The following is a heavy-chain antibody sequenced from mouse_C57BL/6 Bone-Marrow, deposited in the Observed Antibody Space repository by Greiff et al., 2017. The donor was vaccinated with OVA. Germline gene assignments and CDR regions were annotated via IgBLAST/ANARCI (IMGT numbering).Heavy chain of an antibody. CDR3: ERDYYGSSYVGYYFDY. J-gene: IGHJ2*01. D-gene: IGHD1-1*01. CDR1: GYTFTDYY. CDR2: IGPGSGST. V-gene: IGHV1-77*01. Sequence: VQLQQSGAELVKPGASVKISCKASGYTFTDYYINWVKQRPGQGLEWIGKIGPGSGSTYYNEKFKGKATLTADKSSSTAYMQLSSLTSEDSAVYFCERDYYGSSYVGYYFDYWGQGTTLTVSS.